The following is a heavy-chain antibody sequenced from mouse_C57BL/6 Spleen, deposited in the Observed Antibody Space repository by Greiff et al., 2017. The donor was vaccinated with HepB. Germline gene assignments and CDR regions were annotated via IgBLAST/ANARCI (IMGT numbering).Heavy chain of an antibody. V-gene: IGHV1-69*01. D-gene: IGHD1-1*01. Sequence: VQLQQPGAELVMPGASVKLSCKASGYTFTSYWMHWVKQRPGQGLEWIGEIDPSDSYTNYNQKFKGKSTLTVDKSSSTAYMQLSSLTSEDSAVYYCARRFYYGSSFFDYWGQGTTLTVSS. CDR3: ARRFYYGSSFFDY. J-gene: IGHJ2*01. CDR2: IDPSDSYT. CDR1: GYTFTSYW.